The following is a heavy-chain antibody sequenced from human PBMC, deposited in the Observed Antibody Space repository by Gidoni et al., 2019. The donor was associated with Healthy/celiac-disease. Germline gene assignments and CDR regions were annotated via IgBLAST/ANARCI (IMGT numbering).Heavy chain of an antibody. V-gene: IGHV3-43*01. Sequence: EVQLVESGGVVVQPGGSLRLYCAASGVTFDDYTMHWVRQAPGKGLEWVSLISWDGGSTYSADAVKGRFTISRDNSKNSLYLQMNSLRTGYTAVYYCAKVMGTIISGLLWFGEFDYWGQGTLVTVSS. CDR2: ISWDGGST. J-gene: IGHJ4*02. D-gene: IGHD3-10*01. CDR1: GVTFDDYT. CDR3: AKVMGTIISGLLWFGEFDY.